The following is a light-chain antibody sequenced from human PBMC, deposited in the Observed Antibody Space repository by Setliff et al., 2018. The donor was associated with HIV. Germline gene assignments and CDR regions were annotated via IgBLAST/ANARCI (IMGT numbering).Light chain of an antibody. CDR1: NIGSKS. CDR3: QVWDSSSDLHVG. CDR2: YNS. J-gene: IGLJ2*01. V-gene: IGLV3-21*04. Sequence: SYELTQPPSVSVAPGKTASTTCGGNNIGSKSVYWYQQKPGQAPVLVISYNSDRPSGTPERFSGSNSGNTATLTISRVEAGDEADYYCQVWDSSSDLHVGFGGGTKVTVL.